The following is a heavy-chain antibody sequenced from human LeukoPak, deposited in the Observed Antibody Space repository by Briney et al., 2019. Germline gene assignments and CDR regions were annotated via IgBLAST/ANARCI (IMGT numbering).Heavy chain of an antibody. V-gene: IGHV4-59*12. CDR2: IYSSGST. J-gene: IGHJ4*02. D-gene: IGHD3-9*01. CDR1: GGSIGSYY. CDR3: ARALDYDILTGYDY. Sequence: PSETLSLTCTVSGGSIGSYYWSWIRQPPGKGLEWIGYIYSSGSTNYNPSLKSRVTISLDTSKNQFSLKLSSVTAADTAVYYCARALDYDILTGYDYWGQGTLVTVSS.